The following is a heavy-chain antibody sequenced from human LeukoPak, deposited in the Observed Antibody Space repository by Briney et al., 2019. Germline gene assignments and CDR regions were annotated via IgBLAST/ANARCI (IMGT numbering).Heavy chain of an antibody. Sequence: SETLSLTCTVSGGSISSYYWSWIRQPPGKGLEWIGYIYYSGSTNYNPSLKSRVTISVDTSKNQFSLKLSTVTAADTAVYYCARAVVGELFHVDYWGQGTLVTVSS. D-gene: IGHD3-10*01. CDR1: GGSISSYY. CDR2: IYYSGST. J-gene: IGHJ4*02. V-gene: IGHV4-59*01. CDR3: ARAVVGELFHVDY.